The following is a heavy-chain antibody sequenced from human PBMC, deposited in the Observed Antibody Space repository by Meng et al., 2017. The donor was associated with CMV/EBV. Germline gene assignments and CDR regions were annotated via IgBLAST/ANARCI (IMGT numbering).Heavy chain of an antibody. CDR1: GFTFSSYG. CDR2: IRYDGSNK. V-gene: IGHV3-30*02. J-gene: IGHJ6*02. CDR3: ARKSDLLHIYYYGMDV. D-gene: IGHD3/OR15-3a*01. Sequence: GESLKISCAASGFTFSSYGMHWVRQAPGKGLEWVAFIRYDGSNKYYADSVKGRFTISRDNSKNTLYLQMNSLRAEDTAVYYCARKSDLLHIYYYGMDVWGQGTTVTVSS.